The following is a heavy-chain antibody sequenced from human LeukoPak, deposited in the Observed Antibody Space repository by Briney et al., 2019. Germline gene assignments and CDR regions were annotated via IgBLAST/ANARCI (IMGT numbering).Heavy chain of an antibody. J-gene: IGHJ5*02. Sequence: ESGPTLVNPTQTLTLTCTFSGFSLSTIGLGVGWIRQPPGKPPEWLALIFWDDDKRYSPSLRSRLTIFKDTSKNQVVLEMTNMDPVDTATYYCARRRAVTGNNWFDPWGQGILVTVSS. V-gene: IGHV2-5*02. CDR3: ARRRAVTGNNWFDP. D-gene: IGHD6-19*01. CDR1: GFSLSTIGLG. CDR2: IFWDDDK.